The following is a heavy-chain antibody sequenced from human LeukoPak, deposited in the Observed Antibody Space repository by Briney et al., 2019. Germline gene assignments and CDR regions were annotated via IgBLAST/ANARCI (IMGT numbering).Heavy chain of an antibody. J-gene: IGHJ4*02. CDR1: GGSISSYY. CDR2: IYYSGST. CDR3: ARVSGYSYGFDY. D-gene: IGHD5-18*01. V-gene: IGHV4-59*08. Sequence: SETLSLTCTVSGGSISSYYWSWIRQPPGRGLEWIGYIYYSGSTNYNPSLKSRVTISVDTSKNQFSLKLSSVTAADTAVYYCARVSGYSYGFDYWGQGTLVTVSS.